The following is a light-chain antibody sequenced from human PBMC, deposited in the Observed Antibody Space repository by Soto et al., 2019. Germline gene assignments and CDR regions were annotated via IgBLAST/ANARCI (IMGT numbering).Light chain of an antibody. J-gene: IGLJ1*01. CDR3: CSYTSSSTPNYV. CDR2: DVS. CDR1: SSDVGGYNY. Sequence: VLTQPASVSGSPGQSITISCTGTSSDVGGYNYVSWYQQHPGKAPKLMIYDVSDRPSGVSNRFSGSKSGNTASLTISGLQAEDEADYYCCSYTSSSTPNYVFGIGTKVTVL. V-gene: IGLV2-14*01.